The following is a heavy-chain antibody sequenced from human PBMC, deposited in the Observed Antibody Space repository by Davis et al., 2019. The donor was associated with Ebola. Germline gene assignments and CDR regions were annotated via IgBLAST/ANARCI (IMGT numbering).Heavy chain of an antibody. V-gene: IGHV4-34*01. CDR1: GGSFSGYF. J-gene: IGHJ2*01. D-gene: IGHD4-23*01. Sequence: PSETLSLTCAVYGGSFSGYFWSWIRQPPGKGLQWIGEINHSGSTKYNPSLKSRVTISVDTSINQFTLNLKSVTAADTAIYYCARGVRWKGYFDIWGRDALVTVSS. CDR2: INHSGST. CDR3: ARGVRWKGYFDI.